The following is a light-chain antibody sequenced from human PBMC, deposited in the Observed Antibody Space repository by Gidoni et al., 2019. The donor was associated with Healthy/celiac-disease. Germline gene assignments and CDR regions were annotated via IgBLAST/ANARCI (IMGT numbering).Light chain of an antibody. V-gene: IGKV1-39*01. CDR2: ASS. CDR1: QSISNY. CDR3: QQSYSTLFT. J-gene: IGKJ3*01. Sequence: DIQMTQSPSSLSASVGDRVTITCRASQSISNYLNWQQQKPEKAPKLLFDASSSLQSGVPSRFSGSGSRTVFILTISILQPEDVATYYCQQSYSTLFTFGPXTKVDIK.